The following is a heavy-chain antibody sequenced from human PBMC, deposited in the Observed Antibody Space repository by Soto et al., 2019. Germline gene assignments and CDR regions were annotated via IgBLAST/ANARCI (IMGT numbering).Heavy chain of an antibody. Sequence: QLQLQESGSGLVKPSQTLSLTCAFSGGSISSGGYSWSWIRQPPGKGLEWIGYISHSGSTYYNPSPKRRVTISVDRSKNQFSLKLSSATAADTAVYYCARGGLLPDYWGQGTLVTVSS. V-gene: IGHV4-30-2*01. CDR3: ARGGLLPDY. D-gene: IGHD6-19*01. CDR1: GGSISSGGYS. CDR2: ISHSGST. J-gene: IGHJ4*02.